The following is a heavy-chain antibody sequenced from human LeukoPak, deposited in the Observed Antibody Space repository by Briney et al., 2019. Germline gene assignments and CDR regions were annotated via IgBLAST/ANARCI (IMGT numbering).Heavy chain of an antibody. CDR3: ARDKGDYGDYYWFDP. J-gene: IGHJ5*02. V-gene: IGHV4-59*01. D-gene: IGHD4-17*01. Sequence: SETLSLTCTASGGSISSYYWSWIRQPPGKGLEWIGYIYYSGSTNYNPSLKSRVTISVDTSKNQFSLKLRSVTAADTAVYYCARDKGDYGDYYWFDPWGQGTLVTVSS. CDR2: IYYSGST. CDR1: GGSISSYY.